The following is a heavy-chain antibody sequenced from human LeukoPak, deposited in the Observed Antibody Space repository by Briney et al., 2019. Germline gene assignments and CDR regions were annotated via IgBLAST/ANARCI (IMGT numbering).Heavy chain of an antibody. CDR3: ATEMTITNGVPKNAYFDY. D-gene: IGHD2-8*01. Sequence: SVKVSCKASGYTFTSYYMHWVRQAPGQGLEWMGGIIPISGATNYAQKFQGRVSITADESTSTAYMELSSLRSEDTAVYYCATEMTITNGVPKNAYFDYWGQGTLVTVSS. CDR2: IIPISGAT. CDR1: GYTFTSYY. V-gene: IGHV1-69*13. J-gene: IGHJ4*02.